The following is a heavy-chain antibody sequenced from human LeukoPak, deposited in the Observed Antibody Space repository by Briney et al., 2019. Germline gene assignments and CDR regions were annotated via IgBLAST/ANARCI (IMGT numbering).Heavy chain of an antibody. D-gene: IGHD2-2*01. V-gene: IGHV4-39*07. CDR3: ARDQVVPGSAIWFDP. CDR1: GGSISSSSYY. Sequence: SETLSLTCTVSGGSISSSSYYWGWIRQPPGKGLEWIGSIYYSGSTYYNPSLRSRVTISVDTSKNQFSLKLSSVTAADTAVYYCARDQVVPGSAIWFDPWGQGTLVTVSS. J-gene: IGHJ5*02. CDR2: IYYSGST.